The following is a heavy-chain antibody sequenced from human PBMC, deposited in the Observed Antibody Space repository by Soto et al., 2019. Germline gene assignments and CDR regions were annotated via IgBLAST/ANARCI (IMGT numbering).Heavy chain of an antibody. D-gene: IGHD6-19*01. Sequence: GGSLRLSCTASGFTFGDYAMSWFRQAPGKGLEWVGFIRSKAYGGTTEYAASVKGRFTISRDDSKSIAYLQMNSLKTEDTAVYYCTARIAVAGPSIGFDYWGQGTLVTVSS. CDR2: IRSKAYGGTT. CDR3: TARIAVAGPSIGFDY. J-gene: IGHJ4*02. V-gene: IGHV3-49*03. CDR1: GFTFGDYA.